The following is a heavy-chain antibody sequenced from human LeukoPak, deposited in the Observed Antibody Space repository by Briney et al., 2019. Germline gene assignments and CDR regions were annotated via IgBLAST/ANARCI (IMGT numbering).Heavy chain of an antibody. V-gene: IGHV4-61*02. CDR3: ASARYSYGSYYYYYMDV. CDR2: IYTSGST. CDR1: GGSISSGSYY. D-gene: IGHD5-18*01. J-gene: IGHJ6*03. Sequence: PSQTLSLTCTVSGGSISSGSYYWSWIRQPAGKGLEWIVRIYTSGSTNYNPSLKSRVTISVDTSKNQFSLKLSSVTAADTAVYYCASARYSYGSYYYYYMDVWGKGTTVTVSS.